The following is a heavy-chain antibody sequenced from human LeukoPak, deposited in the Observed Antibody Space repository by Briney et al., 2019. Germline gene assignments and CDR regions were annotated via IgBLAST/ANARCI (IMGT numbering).Heavy chain of an antibody. V-gene: IGHV3-23*01. CDR1: AFTFGNYA. Sequence: GVSPRLSCAASAFTFGNYAMNWVRQAPGKGLEWVSGLSGSGASTYYADSVKGRFTISRDNSKNTLYLQMNRLRAGDTAVYYCAKGSDRSGSYYLDYWGQGTLVTVSS. D-gene: IGHD3-10*01. J-gene: IGHJ4*02. CDR2: LSGSGAST. CDR3: AKGSDRSGSYYLDY.